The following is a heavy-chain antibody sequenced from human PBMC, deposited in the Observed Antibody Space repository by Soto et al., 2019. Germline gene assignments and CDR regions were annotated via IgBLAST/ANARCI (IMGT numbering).Heavy chain of an antibody. D-gene: IGHD6-13*01. V-gene: IGHV3-30*18. CDR3: AKDRSGSWTFDY. CDR1: GFTFSSDG. Sequence: QVQLVESGGGVVQPGRSLRLSCAASGFTFSSDGMHWVRQAPGKGLEWVAVISYDGSNKYYADSVKGRFTISRDNSKNTLYLQMNSLRTEDTAVYYCAKDRSGSWTFDYWGQGILVTVSS. J-gene: IGHJ4*02. CDR2: ISYDGSNK.